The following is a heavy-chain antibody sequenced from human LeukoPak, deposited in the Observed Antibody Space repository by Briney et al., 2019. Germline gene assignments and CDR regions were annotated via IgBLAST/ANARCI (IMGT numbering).Heavy chain of an antibody. Sequence: GGSLRLSCTASGFAFDEHGMSWVRHVPGEGLEWVSGINWSGGSTGYADPLRGGFTISRDNAKNSLYLQMDSLRAEDTPLYYCARAPITSPFYFDHWGQGTLVTVSS. V-gene: IGHV3-20*04. CDR1: GFAFDEHG. J-gene: IGHJ4*02. D-gene: IGHD2-2*01. CDR2: INWSGGST. CDR3: ARAPITSPFYFDH.